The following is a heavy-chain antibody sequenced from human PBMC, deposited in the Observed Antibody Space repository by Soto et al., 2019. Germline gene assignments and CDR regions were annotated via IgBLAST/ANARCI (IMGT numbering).Heavy chain of an antibody. V-gene: IGHV4-59*11. Sequence: SETLSLTCTVSGDSISSQYWNWIRQTPGKGLEWIGYIYYSGSTKYNPSLESRVIISLDKSRNQVSLKLASVTAADTAVYYCASTFYGSLPMFNSWGPGTLVTSPQ. CDR2: IYYSGST. D-gene: IGHD1-26*01. CDR3: ASTFYGSLPMFNS. J-gene: IGHJ5*02. CDR1: GDSISSQY.